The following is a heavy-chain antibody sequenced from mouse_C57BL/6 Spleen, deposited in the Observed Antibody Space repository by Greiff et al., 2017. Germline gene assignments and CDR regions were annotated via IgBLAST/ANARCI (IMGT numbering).Heavy chain of an antibody. CDR3: ARNGDYAMDY. J-gene: IGHJ4*01. CDR1: GFTFTDYY. V-gene: IGHV7-3*01. CDR2: IRNKANGYTT. Sequence: EVQRVESGGGLVQPGGSLSLSCAASGFTFTDYYMSWVRQPPGKALEWLGFIRNKANGYTTEYSASVKGRFTISRDNSHSILYLQINALRAEDSATYYCARNGDYAMDYWGQGTSVTVSS.